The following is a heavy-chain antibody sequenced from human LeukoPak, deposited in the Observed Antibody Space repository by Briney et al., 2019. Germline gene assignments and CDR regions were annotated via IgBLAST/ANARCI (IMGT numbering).Heavy chain of an antibody. Sequence: GGPLRLSCAASGISFSSFGMQWVRQAPGKGREWVTFIRYDGHNKYYADSVKGRFTISRDNSKNTLYLQMNSLRPEDTAVYYCAKSQNYYDNSGYYYLDYWGQGNLVTVSS. CDR2: IRYDGHNK. J-gene: IGHJ4*02. CDR3: AKSQNYYDNSGYYYLDY. D-gene: IGHD3-22*01. V-gene: IGHV3-30*02. CDR1: GISFSSFG.